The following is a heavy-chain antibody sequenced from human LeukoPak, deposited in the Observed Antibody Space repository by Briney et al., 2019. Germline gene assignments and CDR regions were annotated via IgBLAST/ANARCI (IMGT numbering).Heavy chain of an antibody. D-gene: IGHD3-10*02. CDR2: ISGGGGST. Sequence: GGSLRLSCAASGFTFSSYAMSWVRQTPGKGLEWVSTISGGGGSTYYADSVKGRFTISRDNAKNSLYLQMNSLRAEDTAVYYCAELGITMIGGVWGKGTTVTISS. V-gene: IGHV3-23*01. CDR1: GFTFSSYA. CDR3: AELGITMIGGV. J-gene: IGHJ6*04.